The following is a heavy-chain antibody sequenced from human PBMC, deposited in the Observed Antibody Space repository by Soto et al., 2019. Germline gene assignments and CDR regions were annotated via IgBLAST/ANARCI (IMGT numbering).Heavy chain of an antibody. CDR2: ISAYNGNT. Sequence: ASVKVSCKASGYTFTSYGISWVRQAPGQGLEWMGWISAYNGNTNYAQKLQGRVTMTTDTSTSTAYMELRSLRSDDTAVYYCARELLYCSGGSCVVDYWGQGTLVTVSS. D-gene: IGHD2-15*01. CDR3: ARELLYCSGGSCVVDY. V-gene: IGHV1-18*01. J-gene: IGHJ4*02. CDR1: GYTFTSYG.